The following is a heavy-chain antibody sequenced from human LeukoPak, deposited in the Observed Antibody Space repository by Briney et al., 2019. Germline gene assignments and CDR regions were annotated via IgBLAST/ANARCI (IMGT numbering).Heavy chain of an antibody. Sequence: SQTLSLTCTVSGGSISSGSYYWSWIRQPAGKGLEWIGRIYTSGSTNYNPSLKSRVTISVDTSKNQFSLKLSSVTAADTAVYYCARGSVAAGNYWGQGTLVTVSS. CDR1: GGSISSGSYY. V-gene: IGHV4-61*02. J-gene: IGHJ4*02. D-gene: IGHD6-19*01. CDR2: IYTSGST. CDR3: ARGSVAAGNY.